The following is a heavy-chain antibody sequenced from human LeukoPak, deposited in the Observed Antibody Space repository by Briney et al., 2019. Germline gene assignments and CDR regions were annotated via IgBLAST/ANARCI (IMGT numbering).Heavy chain of an antibody. CDR3: AKDDAWGRYKD. CDR2: ISGSSGST. J-gene: IGHJ1*01. Sequence: PGGSLRLSCAASGFTFSSYAMNWVRQAPGKGLEWVSAISGSSGSTYYADSVKGRFTISRDNSKNTVSLQMNSLRGEDTAVYYCAKDDAWGRYKDWGQGTLVTVSS. CDR1: GFTFSSYA. D-gene: IGHD3-16*01. V-gene: IGHV3-23*01.